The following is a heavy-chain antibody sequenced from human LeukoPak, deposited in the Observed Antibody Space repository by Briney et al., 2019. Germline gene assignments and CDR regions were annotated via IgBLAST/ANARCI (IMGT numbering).Heavy chain of an antibody. D-gene: IGHD1-1*01. V-gene: IGHV3-7*01. CDR2: IKQDGSEK. CDR1: GFTFSGNR. Sequence: GGSLRLSCAASGFTFSGNRMSWVRQAPGKGLEWVANIKQDGSEKNYVDSVKGRFTISRDNAKNSLYLQMNSLRVEDTAVYYCATDRDWTLLDYWGQGTLVTVSS. J-gene: IGHJ4*02. CDR3: ATDRDWTLLDY.